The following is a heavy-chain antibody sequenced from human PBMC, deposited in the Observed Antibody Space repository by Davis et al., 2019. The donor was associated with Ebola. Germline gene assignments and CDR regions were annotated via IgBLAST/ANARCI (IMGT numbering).Heavy chain of an antibody. CDR2: IHYLGNT. D-gene: IGHD6-19*01. V-gene: IGHV4-59*01. J-gene: IGHJ6*02. CDR1: GCSINNYF. CDR3: ARDSRWLVPGTYYYYGMDV. Sequence: GSLRLSCTVSGCSINNYFWSWIRQPPGKGLEWIGNIHYLGNTNHNPSLKSRVTMSVDTAKDQFALKLSSVTAADTAVYYCARDSRWLVPGTYYYYGMDVWGQGTTVTVSS.